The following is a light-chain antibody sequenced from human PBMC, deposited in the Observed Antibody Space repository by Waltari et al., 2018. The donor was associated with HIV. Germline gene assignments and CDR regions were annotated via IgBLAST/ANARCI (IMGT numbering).Light chain of an antibody. V-gene: IGLV2-8*01. J-gene: IGLJ2*01. Sequence: QSALAQPPSASGSAGQSVTISCTGTSSDVGAYNYASCYQQHPGKSPKLIIYDVTKRPSGVPDRFSGSKSGNTASLTVSGLQGEDEADYYCSSYADSDTPVVFGGGTKLTVL. CDR2: DVT. CDR3: SSYADSDTPVV. CDR1: SSDVGAYNY.